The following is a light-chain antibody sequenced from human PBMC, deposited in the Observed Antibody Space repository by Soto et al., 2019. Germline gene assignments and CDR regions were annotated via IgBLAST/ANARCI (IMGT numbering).Light chain of an antibody. CDR3: QHYNSYGT. Sequence: DIQMTQSPSTLPGSVLERFTITCRASQTISSWLAWYQQKPGKAPKILIYHASSLETGVPSRFSGSGSGTEFTLTISSLQPDDFATYYRQHYNSYGTFGQGTKVDI. CDR2: HAS. V-gene: IGKV1-5*01. CDR1: QTISSW. J-gene: IGKJ1*01.